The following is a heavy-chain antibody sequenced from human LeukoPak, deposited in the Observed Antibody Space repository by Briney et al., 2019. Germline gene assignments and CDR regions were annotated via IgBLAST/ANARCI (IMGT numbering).Heavy chain of an antibody. CDR3: ASGPDYYDSGSYLPS. CDR1: GFTFSSYS. J-gene: IGHJ5*02. CDR2: ISSSSSYI. Sequence: GGSLRLSCAASGFTFSSYSMNWVRQAPGKGLEWVSSISSSSSYIYYADSVKGRFTISRDNAKNSLYLQMDSLRAEDTAVYYCASGPDYYDSGSYLPSWGQGTLVTVSS. V-gene: IGHV3-21*01. D-gene: IGHD3-10*01.